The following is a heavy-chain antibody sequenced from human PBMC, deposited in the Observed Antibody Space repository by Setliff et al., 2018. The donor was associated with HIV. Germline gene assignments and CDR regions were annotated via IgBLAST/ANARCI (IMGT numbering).Heavy chain of an antibody. CDR1: GVSVGSGDYY. Sequence: SETLSLTCSVSGVSVGSGDYYWHWIRQHPEKALEWIGYISHSGDTYYNPSLKSRISMSVDTSKNQFSLELTPLTAADTAVYYCATRPRIAARPFDYWGQGMLVTVSS. CDR2: ISHSGDT. J-gene: IGHJ4*02. V-gene: IGHV4-31*03. D-gene: IGHD6-6*01. CDR3: ATRPRIAARPFDY.